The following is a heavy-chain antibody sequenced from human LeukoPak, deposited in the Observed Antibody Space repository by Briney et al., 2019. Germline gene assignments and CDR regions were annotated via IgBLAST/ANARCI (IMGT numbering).Heavy chain of an antibody. J-gene: IGHJ6*02. CDR2: VYYSGST. D-gene: IGHD3-3*01. Sequence: SETLSLTCTVSGGSISSYYWSWIRQPPGKGLEWIGYVYYSGSTNYNPSLKSRVTISVDTSKNQFSLKLSSVTAADTAVYYCARVQFLEWLPPEYYYGMDVWGQGTTVTVSS. V-gene: IGHV4-59*01. CDR3: ARVQFLEWLPPEYYYGMDV. CDR1: GGSISSYY.